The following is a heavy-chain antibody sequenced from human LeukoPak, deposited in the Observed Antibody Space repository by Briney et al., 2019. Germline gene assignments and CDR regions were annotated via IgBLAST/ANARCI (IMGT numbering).Heavy chain of an antibody. CDR1: GFTFSSYS. D-gene: IGHD2-15*01. V-gene: IGHV3-48*04. CDR2: ISSSGSTI. CDR3: ARDIGSCSGGSCQERDY. J-gene: IGHJ4*02. Sequence: GGSLRLSCAASGFTFSSYSMNWVRQAPGKGLEWVSYISSSGSTIYYADSVKGRFTISRDNAKNSLYLQMNSLRAEDTAVYYCARDIGSCSGGSCQERDYWGQGTLVTVSS.